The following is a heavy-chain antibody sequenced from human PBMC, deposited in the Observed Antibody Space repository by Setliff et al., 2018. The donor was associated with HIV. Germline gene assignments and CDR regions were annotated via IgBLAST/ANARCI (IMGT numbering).Heavy chain of an antibody. CDR3: ARVVVVIGSQDYFDY. D-gene: IGHD2-21*01. V-gene: IGHV3-66*02. J-gene: IGHJ4*02. CDR1: GLSISSNH. CDR2: IYSGGDA. Sequence: GGSLRLSCAASGLSISSNHMSWVRQAPGKGLEWVSIIYSGGDAYYSDSLKGRFTISRDNSRNTLYLQMSSLRADDTAVYYCARVVVVIGSQDYFDYWGQGMLVTVSS.